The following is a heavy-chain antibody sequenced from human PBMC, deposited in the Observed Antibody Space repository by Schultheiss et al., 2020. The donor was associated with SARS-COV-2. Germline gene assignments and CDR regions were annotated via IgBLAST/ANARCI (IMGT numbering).Heavy chain of an antibody. CDR1: GGSISGYY. D-gene: IGHD2-21*01. Sequence: SQTLSLTCTVSGGSISGYYWNWIRQPPGKGLEWIAYIYNSGSTNYNPSLKSRVTISLDTSNNQLSLILSSVTAADTAVYYCARRAYCGDDCFPFDYWGQGTLVTVSS. V-gene: IGHV4-59*08. CDR3: ARRAYCGDDCFPFDY. J-gene: IGHJ4*02. CDR2: IYNSGST.